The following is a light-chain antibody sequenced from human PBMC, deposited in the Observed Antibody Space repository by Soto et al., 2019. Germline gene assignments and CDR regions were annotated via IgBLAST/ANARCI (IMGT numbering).Light chain of an antibody. V-gene: IGKV3-15*01. CDR3: QQYNNWPLT. J-gene: IGKJ3*01. Sequence: EIVMTQSPATLSVSPGERATLSCRASQSVSSKLGWYQQKPGQAPRLLIYGASIRATGIPARFSGSGSGTEFTLTISSLQSEDVAVYYCQQYNNWPLTFGPGTKVDIK. CDR1: QSVSSK. CDR2: GAS.